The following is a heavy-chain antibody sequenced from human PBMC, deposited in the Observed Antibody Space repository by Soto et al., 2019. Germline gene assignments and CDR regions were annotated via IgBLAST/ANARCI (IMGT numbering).Heavy chain of an antibody. V-gene: IGHV4-34*01. D-gene: IGHD6-13*01. CDR2: TNHRGST. Sequence: SETLSLTCAVSGGSFSGYYWTWIRQSPGKGPEWIGATNHRGSTNYNPSLESRVSISVDTSKNQFSLKLSSVTAADTAVYYCARADRQLGQLDYWGQGTLVTVSS. CDR1: GGSFSGYY. J-gene: IGHJ4*02. CDR3: ARADRQLGQLDY.